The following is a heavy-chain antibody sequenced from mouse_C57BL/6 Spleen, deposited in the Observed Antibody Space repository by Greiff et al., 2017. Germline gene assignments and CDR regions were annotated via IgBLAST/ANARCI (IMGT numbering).Heavy chain of an antibody. CDR3: AREGDYDYDGGLYAMDY. Sequence: EVKLMESGPGLVKPSQSLSLTCSVTGYSITSGYYWNWIRQFPGNKLEWMGYISYDGSNNYNPSLKNRISITRDTSKNQFFLKLNSVTTEDTATYYCAREGDYDYDGGLYAMDYWGQGTSVTVSS. CDR2: ISYDGSN. D-gene: IGHD2-4*01. CDR1: GYSITSGYY. J-gene: IGHJ4*01. V-gene: IGHV3-6*01.